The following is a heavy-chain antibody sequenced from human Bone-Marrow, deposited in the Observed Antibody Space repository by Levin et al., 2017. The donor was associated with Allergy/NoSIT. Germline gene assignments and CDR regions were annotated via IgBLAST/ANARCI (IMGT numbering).Heavy chain of an antibody. Sequence: ASVKVSCKATADTLSNNALSWVRQAPGQGLEWVGSFTPMSATPTYAQKFQGRLTITADEFTNTAYMELSSLRSDDTAVYYCARGFSDRSVLVPAAIRRSPYYYGLDVWGQGTTVIVSS. D-gene: IGHD2-2*02. CDR1: ADTLSNNA. V-gene: IGHV1-69*11. CDR2: FTPMSATP. CDR3: ARGFSDRSVLVPAAIRRSPYYYGLDV. J-gene: IGHJ6*02.